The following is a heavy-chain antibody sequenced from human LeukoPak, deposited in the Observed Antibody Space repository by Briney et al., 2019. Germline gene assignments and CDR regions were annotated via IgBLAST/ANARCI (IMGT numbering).Heavy chain of an antibody. J-gene: IGHJ1*01. CDR3: ARVGSLYQWEH. CDR2: IDPNSGGT. D-gene: IGHD1-26*01. V-gene: IGHV1-2*02. Sequence: ASVKVSCKASGYTFTGYYLHWVRQAPGQGLEWMGWIDPNSGGTGSAQEFQGRVTMTRDTSISTAHMELSSLRSDDTAVYYCARVGSLYQWEHWGQGTLVAVSS. CDR1: GYTFTGYY.